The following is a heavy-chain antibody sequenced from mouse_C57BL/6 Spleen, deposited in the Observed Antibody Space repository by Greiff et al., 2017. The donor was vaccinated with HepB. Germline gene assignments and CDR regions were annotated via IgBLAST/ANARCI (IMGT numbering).Heavy chain of an antibody. CDR1: GYTFTDYY. D-gene: IGHD1-1*01. CDR3: ARGFTTVVARENYFDY. J-gene: IGHJ2*01. CDR2: IYPGSGNT. V-gene: IGHV1-84*01. Sequence: VQLVESGPELVKPGASVKISCKASGYTFTDYYINWVKQRPGQGLEWIGWIYPGSGNTKYNEKFKGKATLTVDTSSSTAYMQLSSLTSEDSAVYFCARGFTTVVARENYFDYWGQGTTLTVSS.